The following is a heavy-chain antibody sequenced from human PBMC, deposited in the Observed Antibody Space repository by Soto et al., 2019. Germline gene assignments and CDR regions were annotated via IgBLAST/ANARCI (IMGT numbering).Heavy chain of an antibody. CDR1: GFTFSDYY. Sequence: PGGSLRLSCAASGFTFSDYYMFWFRQAPGKGLEWVSYMSSSGTSIYYADSVRGRFTISRDNARNSLYLQMNSLRAEDTAVYYCTRLYCGGDCSTPDYWGQGTLVTVSS. CDR3: TRLYCGGDCSTPDY. V-gene: IGHV3-11*01. CDR2: MSSSGTSI. D-gene: IGHD2-21*02. J-gene: IGHJ4*02.